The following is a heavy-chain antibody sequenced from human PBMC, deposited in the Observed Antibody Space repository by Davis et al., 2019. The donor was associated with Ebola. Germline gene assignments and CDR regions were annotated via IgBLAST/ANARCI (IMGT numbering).Heavy chain of an antibody. V-gene: IGHV4-59*08. CDR2: IYYSGST. J-gene: IGHJ4*02. CDR3: ARLQYYYDSSGYHIGVFDY. CDR1: AGSISSYY. Sequence: SETLSLTCTVSAGSISSYYWSWIRQPPGKGLEWIGYIYYSGSTNYNPSLTSRVTISVDTSKNQSSLKLSSVPAADTAVYYCARLQYYYDSSGYHIGVFDYWGQGTLVTVSS. D-gene: IGHD3-22*01.